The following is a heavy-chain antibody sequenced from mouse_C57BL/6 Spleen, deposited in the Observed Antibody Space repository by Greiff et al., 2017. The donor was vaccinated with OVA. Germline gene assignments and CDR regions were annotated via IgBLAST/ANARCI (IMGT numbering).Heavy chain of an antibody. CDR3: ARLEGGSSYFAY. V-gene: IGHV1-64*01. CDR2: IHPNSGST. Sequence: QVQLQQPGAELVKPGASVKLSCKASGYTFTSYWMHWVKQRPGQGLEWIGMIHPNSGSTNYNEKFKSKATLTVAKTSSPAYMQLSSLKDEDAAVYYCARLEGGSSYFAYWGQGTLVTVSA. CDR1: GYTFTSYW. D-gene: IGHD1-1*01. J-gene: IGHJ3*01.